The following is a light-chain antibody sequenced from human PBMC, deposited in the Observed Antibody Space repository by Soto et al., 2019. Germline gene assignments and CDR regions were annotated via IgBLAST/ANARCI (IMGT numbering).Light chain of an antibody. CDR1: QSVSDN. J-gene: IGKJ2*01. CDR2: GAS. Sequence: EIVMTQSPATLSVSPGERVILSCRASQSVSDNLAWYQQKPVQAPRLLIYGASTRATTIPARFSGSGSGTEFTLTISSLQSEDFAVYYCQQSNNWPYTFGQGTRRDIK. CDR3: QQSNNWPYT. V-gene: IGKV3-15*01.